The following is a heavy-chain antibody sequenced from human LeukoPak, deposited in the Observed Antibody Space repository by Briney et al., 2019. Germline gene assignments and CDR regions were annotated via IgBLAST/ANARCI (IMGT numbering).Heavy chain of an antibody. J-gene: IGHJ4*01. Sequence: SETLSLTCTVSGGSVSSSTYYWGWIRQPPGKGLEWIGNIYYTGSTYSNPSLRSLVTMSVDTSKNQFSLKMSSVTAADTAVYYCARLSKGRYFDYIFDYWGQGALVTVSS. D-gene: IGHD3-9*01. V-gene: IGHV4-39*01. CDR1: GGSVSSSTYY. CDR2: IYYTGST. CDR3: ARLSKGRYFDYIFDY.